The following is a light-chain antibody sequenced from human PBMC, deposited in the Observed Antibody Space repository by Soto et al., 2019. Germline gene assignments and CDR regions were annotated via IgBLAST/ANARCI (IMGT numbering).Light chain of an antibody. CDR2: TAS. V-gene: IGKV1-39*01. Sequence: DIQMTQSPSSLSAAVGDRVTVTCRASQSNSSYLNWYQQKPGKAPKLLIYTASSLQRGVPSRFSGSGSGTDFTLTISSLQPEDFATYYCQQSYSTTTFGGGTKVEIK. CDR1: QSNSSY. J-gene: IGKJ4*01. CDR3: QQSYSTTT.